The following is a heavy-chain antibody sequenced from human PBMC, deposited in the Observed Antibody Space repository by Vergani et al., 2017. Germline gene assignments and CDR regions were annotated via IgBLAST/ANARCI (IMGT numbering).Heavy chain of an antibody. CDR3: ARDPATVVTPYFDY. CDR2: IYSGGST. CDR1: GFTVSSNY. D-gene: IGHD4-23*01. V-gene: IGHV3-66*02. J-gene: IGHJ4*02. Sequence: EVQLVESRGVLVQPGGSLRLSCAASGFTVSSNYMSWVRQAPGKGLEWVSVIYSGGSTYYADSVKGRFTISRDNSKNTLYLQMNSLRAEDTAVYYCARDPATVVTPYFDYWGQGTLVTVSS.